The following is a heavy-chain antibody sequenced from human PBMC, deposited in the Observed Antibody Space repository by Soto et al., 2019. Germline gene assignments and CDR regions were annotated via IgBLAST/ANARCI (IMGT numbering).Heavy chain of an antibody. V-gene: IGHV4-31*03. J-gene: IGHJ3*02. CDR1: GGSISSGGYY. Sequence: QVQLQESGPGLVKPSQTLSLTCTVSGGSISSGGYYWSWIRQHPGKGLEWIGYIYYSGSTYYNPSLKSRVTISVDTSKNQFSLKLSSVTAADTAVYYCARAIPPYYDYIWGGNDAFDIWGQGTMVTVSS. CDR3: ARAIPPYYDYIWGGNDAFDI. D-gene: IGHD3-16*01. CDR2: IYYSGST.